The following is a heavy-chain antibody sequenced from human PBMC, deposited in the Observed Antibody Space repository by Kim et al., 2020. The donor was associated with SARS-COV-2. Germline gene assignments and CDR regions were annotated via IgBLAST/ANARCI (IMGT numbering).Heavy chain of an antibody. V-gene: IGHV4-34*01. D-gene: IGHD3-22*01. CDR2: INHSGST. CDR1: GGSFSGYY. J-gene: IGHJ4*02. CDR3: ASRRQVYYYDSSGYYY. Sequence: SETLSLTCAVYGGSFSGYYWSWIRQPPGKGLEWIGEINHSGSTNYNPSLKSRVTISVDTSKNQFSLKLSSVTAADTAVYYCASRRQVYYYDSSGYYYWGQGTLVTVSS.